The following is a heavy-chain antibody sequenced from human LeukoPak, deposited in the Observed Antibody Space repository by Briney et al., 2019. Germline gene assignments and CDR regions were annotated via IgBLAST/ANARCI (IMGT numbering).Heavy chain of an antibody. V-gene: IGHV4-39*07. CDR3: ARDRGRGPFDY. D-gene: IGHD3-16*01. CDR2: IYYSGST. Sequence: SQTLSLTCTVSGGSISSSSYYWGWIRQPPGKGLEWIGSIYYSGSTYYNPSLKSRVTISVDTSKNQFSLKLSSVTAADTAVYYCARDRGRGPFDYWGQGTLVTVSS. CDR1: GGSISSSSYY. J-gene: IGHJ4*02.